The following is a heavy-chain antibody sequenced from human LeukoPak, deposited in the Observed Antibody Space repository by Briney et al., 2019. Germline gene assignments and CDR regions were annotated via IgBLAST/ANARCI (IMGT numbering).Heavy chain of an antibody. CDR2: ISGSGGST. CDR1: GFTFSSYA. J-gene: IGHJ4*02. V-gene: IGHV3-23*01. Sequence: GGSLRLSCAASGFTFSSYAMSWVRQAPGKGLEWVSAISGSGGSTYYADSVKGRFTISRGNSKNTLYLQMDSLRAEDTAVYYCASGYYDFWIGYYPIDYWGQGTLVTVSS. D-gene: IGHD3-3*01. CDR3: ASGYYDFWIGYYPIDY.